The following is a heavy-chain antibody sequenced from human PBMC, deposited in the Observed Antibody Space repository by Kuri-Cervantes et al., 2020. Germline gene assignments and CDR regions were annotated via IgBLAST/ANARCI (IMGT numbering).Heavy chain of an antibody. Sequence: ASVKVSCKASGYTFTSYDINWVRQATGQGLEWMGWMNPNSGNTGYAQKFQGRVTMTRNTSISTAYMELSSLRSEDTAVYYCARTVLRFLEWQHYFDYWGQGTLVTVSS. J-gene: IGHJ4*02. CDR3: ARTVLRFLEWQHYFDY. V-gene: IGHV1-8*02. CDR1: GYTFTSYD. CDR2: MNPNSGNT. D-gene: IGHD3-3*01.